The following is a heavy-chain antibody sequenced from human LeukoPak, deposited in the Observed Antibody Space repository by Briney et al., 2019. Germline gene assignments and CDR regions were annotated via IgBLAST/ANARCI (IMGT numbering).Heavy chain of an antibody. CDR2: IYYSGST. Sequence: SETLSLTCTVSGGSISSYYWSWIRQPPGKGLEWIGYIYYSGSTNYNPSLKSRVTISVDTSRNQFSLKLSSVTAAGTAVYYCARLSCSGGSCYPEYYGMDVWGQGTTVTVSS. CDR3: ARLSCSGGSCYPEYYGMDV. CDR1: GGSISSYY. J-gene: IGHJ6*02. V-gene: IGHV4-59*08. D-gene: IGHD2-15*01.